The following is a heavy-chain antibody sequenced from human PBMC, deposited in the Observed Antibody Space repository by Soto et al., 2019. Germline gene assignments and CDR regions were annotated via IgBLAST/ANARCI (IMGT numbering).Heavy chain of an antibody. V-gene: IGHV4-34*01. D-gene: IGHD6-13*01. CDR1: GGSFSGYY. CDR2: INHSGST. CDR3: RVYRKSWAYYGMDV. Sequence: QVQLQQWGAGLLKPSETLSLTCAVYGGSFSGYYWSWIRQPPGKGLEWIGEINHSGSTNYNPSLKSRVTISVDTSKNQFSLKLSSVTAADTAVYYCRVYRKSWAYYGMDVWGQGTTVTVSS. J-gene: IGHJ6*02.